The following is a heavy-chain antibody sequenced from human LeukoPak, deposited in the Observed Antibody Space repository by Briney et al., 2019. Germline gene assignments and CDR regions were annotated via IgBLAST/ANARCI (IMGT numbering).Heavy chain of an antibody. J-gene: IGHJ4*02. Sequence: GASVKVSCKASGYTFTSYDINWVRQATGQGLEWMGWMNPNSGNTGYAQKFQGRVTITRNTSISTAYMELSSLRSEDTAVYYCARFLTDREVYSSSWYVGYWGQGTLVTVSS. CDR2: MNPNSGNT. CDR1: GYTFTSYD. V-gene: IGHV1-8*03. CDR3: ARFLTDREVYSSSWYVGY. D-gene: IGHD6-13*01.